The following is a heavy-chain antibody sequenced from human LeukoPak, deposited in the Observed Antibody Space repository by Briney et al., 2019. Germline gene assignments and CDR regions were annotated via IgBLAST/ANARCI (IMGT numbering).Heavy chain of an antibody. CDR2: INHSGST. CDR3: ARKRGYSYGRHWYLDL. V-gene: IGHV4-34*01. Sequence: SETLSLTCAVYGGSFSGYYWSWIRQPPGKGLEWIGEINHSGSTNYNPSLKSRVTISVDTSKNQFSLKLSSVTAADTAVYYCARKRGYSYGRHWYLDLWGRGTLVTVSS. CDR1: GGSFSGYY. D-gene: IGHD5-18*01. J-gene: IGHJ2*01.